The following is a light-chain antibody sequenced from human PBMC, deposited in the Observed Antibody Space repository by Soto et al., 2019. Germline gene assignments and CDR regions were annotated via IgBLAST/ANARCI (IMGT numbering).Light chain of an antibody. CDR3: QHYNSFSPWT. Sequence: DIQMTQSPSTLSASVGDRVTITCRASQSISHYLAWYQQKPGKAPQLLIYDASTLEGGVPSRFSGSGSGTEFTLTISSRQPDDFAVYYCQHYNSFSPWTFGQGTKVEIK. CDR1: QSISHY. CDR2: DAS. J-gene: IGKJ1*01. V-gene: IGKV1-5*01.